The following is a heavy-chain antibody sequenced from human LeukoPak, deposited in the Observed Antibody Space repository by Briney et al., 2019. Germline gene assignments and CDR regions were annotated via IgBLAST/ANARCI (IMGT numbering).Heavy chain of an antibody. D-gene: IGHD4-11*01. CDR1: GFTFSSYG. CDR3: AKDRYSNYRFDY. CDR2: ISGSGGST. J-gene: IGHJ4*02. V-gene: IGHV3-23*01. Sequence: GGSLRLSCVASGFTFSSYGMSWVRQAAGKGLEWVSAISGSGGSTYYADSVKGRFTISRDNSKNTLYLQMNSLRAEDTAVYYCAKDRYSNYRFDYWGQGTLVTVSS.